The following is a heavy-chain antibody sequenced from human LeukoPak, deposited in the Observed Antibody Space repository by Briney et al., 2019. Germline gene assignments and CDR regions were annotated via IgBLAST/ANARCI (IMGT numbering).Heavy chain of an antibody. Sequence: GASVTVSCKASGYTFITYGITWLRQAPGQGLEWLGWISAYNGNTNYAQKLQGRVTMTTDTSTSTAHMELRSLRSDDTAVYYCARDLWRGHSVSCANDYWGQGTLVTVSS. CDR1: GYTFITYG. J-gene: IGHJ4*02. CDR2: ISAYNGNT. D-gene: IGHD5/OR15-5a*01. V-gene: IGHV1-18*01. CDR3: ARDLWRGHSVSCANDY.